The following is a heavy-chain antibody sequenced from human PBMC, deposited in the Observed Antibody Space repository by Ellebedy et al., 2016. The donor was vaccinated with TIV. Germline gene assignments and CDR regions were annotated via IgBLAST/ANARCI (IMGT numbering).Heavy chain of an antibody. Sequence: SVKVSCKASGVNFNNYAISWVRQAPGQGLERMGEIIPVFGMTNYAQKFQARLSITADKSSTTVYMDLSSLRSEDTATYYCATHREIIVAGARGSAFDVWGQGAVISVSS. CDR3: ATHREIIVAGARGSAFDV. D-gene: IGHD5-12*01. V-gene: IGHV1-69*10. J-gene: IGHJ3*01. CDR2: IIPVFGMT. CDR1: GVNFNNYA.